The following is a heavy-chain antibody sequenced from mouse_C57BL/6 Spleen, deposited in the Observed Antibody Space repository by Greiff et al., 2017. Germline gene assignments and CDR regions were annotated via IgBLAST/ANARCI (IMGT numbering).Heavy chain of an antibody. V-gene: IGHV3-6*01. Sequence: EVQLPESGPGLVKPSQSLSLTCSVTGYSITSGYYWNWLRQFPGNKLEWMGYISYDGSNNYNPSLKNRISITRDTSKNQFFLKLNSVTTEDTATYYCARGGSTFAYGGQGTLVTVSA. CDR2: ISYDGSN. CDR1: GYSITSGYY. J-gene: IGHJ3*01. CDR3: ARGGSTFAY. D-gene: IGHD5-1*01.